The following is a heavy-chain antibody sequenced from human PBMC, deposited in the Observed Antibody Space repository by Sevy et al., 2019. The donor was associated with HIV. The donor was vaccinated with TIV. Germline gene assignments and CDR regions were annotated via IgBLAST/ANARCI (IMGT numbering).Heavy chain of an antibody. CDR3: ARDLGSYDILTGKYYYYMDV. V-gene: IGHV4-61*02. CDR1: GGSISNDTYY. D-gene: IGHD3-9*01. J-gene: IGHJ6*03. Sequence: SETLSLTCTVSGGSISNDTYYWSWMRQPAGKGLEWIGRIYTSGSTNFTPSLKTRVTISIDTSKNQFSLKLSSVTAADTAVYFCARDLGSYDILTGKYYYYMDVWGKGTTVTVSS. CDR2: IYTSGST.